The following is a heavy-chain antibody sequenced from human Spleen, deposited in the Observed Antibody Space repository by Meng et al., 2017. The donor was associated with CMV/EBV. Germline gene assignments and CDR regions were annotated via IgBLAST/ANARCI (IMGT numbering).Heavy chain of an antibody. J-gene: IGHJ6*02. Sequence: SETLSLTCTVSGASISNYYWSWIRQPPGKGLKWIGYIYYSGSTNYNPSLKSRVTISVDTSKNQFSLRLSSVTAADTAVYYCAGTRTGTTYYYYGMDVWGQGTTVTVSS. V-gene: IGHV4-59*01. D-gene: IGHD1-7*01. CDR2: IYYSGST. CDR1: GASISNYY. CDR3: AGTRTGTTYYYYGMDV.